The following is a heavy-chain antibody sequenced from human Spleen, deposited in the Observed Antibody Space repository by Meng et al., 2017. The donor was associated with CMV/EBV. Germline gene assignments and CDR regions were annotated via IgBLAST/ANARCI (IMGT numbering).Heavy chain of an antibody. D-gene: IGHD3-3*01. J-gene: IGHJ4*02. Sequence: KVYGQTSGYNFTSYLIPWVRQAPGQGLEWMGWISPYNGNTKYAHKFQGRVTLTTDTSTNTAYMDLRSLQSDDTAVYYCVRDRWSPDYWGQGTLVTVSS. CDR3: VRDRWSPDY. CDR1: GYNFTSYL. CDR2: ISPYNGNT. V-gene: IGHV1-18*01.